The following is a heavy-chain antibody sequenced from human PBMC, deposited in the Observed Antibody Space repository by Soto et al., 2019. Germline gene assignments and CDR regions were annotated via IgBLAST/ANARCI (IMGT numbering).Heavy chain of an antibody. J-gene: IGHJ6*02. CDR1: GGSISSGDYY. D-gene: IGHD6-6*01. Sequence: SETLSLTCTVSGGSISSGDYYWSWIRQPPGKGLEWIGYIYYSGSTYYNPSLKSRVTISVDTSKNQFSLKLSSVTAADTAVYYCARDEYSSSSDYYYGMDVWGQGTTVTVSS. CDR3: ARDEYSSSSDYYYGMDV. V-gene: IGHV4-30-4*01. CDR2: IYYSGST.